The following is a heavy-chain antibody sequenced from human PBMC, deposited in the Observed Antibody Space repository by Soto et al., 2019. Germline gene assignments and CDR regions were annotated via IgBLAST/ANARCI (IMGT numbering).Heavy chain of an antibody. CDR1: GGSISTGGYY. D-gene: IGHD1-26*01. CDR3: ARALSGSYGLDF. CDR2: IYYTGST. J-gene: IGHJ4*02. V-gene: IGHV4-31*03. Sequence: TLSLTCTVSGGSISTGGYYWSWVRQRPGQGLEWIGYIYYTGSTFYNPSVGSRVSISIAPSKMQFSLTLSSVTAADTAVYYCARALSGSYGLDFWGQGALVTVSS.